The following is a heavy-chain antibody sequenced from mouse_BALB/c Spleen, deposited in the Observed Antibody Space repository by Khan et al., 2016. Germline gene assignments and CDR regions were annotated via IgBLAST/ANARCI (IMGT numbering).Heavy chain of an antibody. Sequence: QVQLQQSGAELVRPGTSVKISCKASGYTFTNYWLGWVKQRPGHGLEWIGDIYPGGGYTNYNEKFKGKATLTADTSSSPAYMQLSSLTSEDSAVYFCARFYYGSSYWYVDVWGAGTTVTVSS. CDR1: GYTFTNYW. CDR2: IYPGGGYT. V-gene: IGHV1-63*02. CDR3: ARFYYGSSYWYVDV. J-gene: IGHJ1*01. D-gene: IGHD1-1*01.